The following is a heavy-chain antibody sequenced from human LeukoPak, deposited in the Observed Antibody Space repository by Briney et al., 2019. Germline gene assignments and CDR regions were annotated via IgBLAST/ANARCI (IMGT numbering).Heavy chain of an antibody. Sequence: ASVKVSCKVSGYTLTELSMHWVRQAPGKGLEWMGGFDPEDGETIYAQKFQGRVTMTEDTSTDTAYMGLSSLRSEDTAVYYCATVATNYYYYMDVWGKGTTVTISS. CDR1: GYTLTELS. CDR2: FDPEDGET. CDR3: ATVATNYYYYMDV. J-gene: IGHJ6*03. V-gene: IGHV1-24*01. D-gene: IGHD1-26*01.